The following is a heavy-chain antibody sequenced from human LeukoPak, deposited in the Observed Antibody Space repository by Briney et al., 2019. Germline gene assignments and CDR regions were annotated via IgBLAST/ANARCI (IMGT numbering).Heavy chain of an antibody. D-gene: IGHD3-3*01. V-gene: IGHV3-23*01. CDR2: ISGSGGST. CDR1: GFTFSSYA. CDR3: ASSYDFWRRFDP. J-gene: IGHJ5*02. Sequence: PGGSLRLSCAASGFTFSSYAMSWVRQAPGKGLEWVSAISGSGGSTYYADSVKGRFTISSDNSKNTLYLQMNSRRAEDTAVYYCASSYDFWRRFDPWGQGTLVTVSS.